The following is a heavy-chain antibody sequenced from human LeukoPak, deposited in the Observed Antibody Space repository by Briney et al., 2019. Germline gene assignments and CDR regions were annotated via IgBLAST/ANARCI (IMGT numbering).Heavy chain of an antibody. J-gene: IGHJ4*02. Sequence: ASVKVSCKASDYTFTSYGISWVRQAPGQGLEWMGWISAYNGNTNYAQKLQGRVTMTTDTSTSTAYMELRSLRSDDTAVYYCASQGYSSGSSDYFDYWGQGTLVTVSS. V-gene: IGHV1-18*01. CDR3: ASQGYSSGSSDYFDY. D-gene: IGHD6-19*01. CDR1: DYTFTSYG. CDR2: ISAYNGNT.